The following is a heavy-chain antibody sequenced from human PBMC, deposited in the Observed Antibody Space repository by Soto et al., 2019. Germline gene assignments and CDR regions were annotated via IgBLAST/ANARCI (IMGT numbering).Heavy chain of an antibody. CDR2: INSDGSNT. CDR3: ARGGVPAAMSY. Sequence: EVQLVESGGGLVQPGGSLRLSCAASGFTFSSFWMHCVRQAPGEGLVWVSRINSDGSNTNYADSVKGRFTISSDNAKNTLYRQMKSLRAEDTAVYYCARGGVPAAMSYWGQGTLVTVSS. J-gene: IGHJ4*02. V-gene: IGHV3-74*01. D-gene: IGHD2-2*01. CDR1: GFTFSSFW.